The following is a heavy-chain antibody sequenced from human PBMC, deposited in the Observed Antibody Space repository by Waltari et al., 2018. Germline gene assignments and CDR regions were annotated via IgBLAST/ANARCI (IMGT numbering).Heavy chain of an antibody. V-gene: IGHV3-21*01. CDR3: ARGGPQWFGELLSHSGYYYYYMDV. CDR2: ISSSSSYI. D-gene: IGHD3-10*01. CDR1: GFTFSSYS. Sequence: EVQLVESGGGLVKPGGSLRLSCAASGFTFSSYSMNWVRQAHGKGLAWVSSISSSSSYIYYADSVKGRFTISRDNAKNSLYLQMNSLRAEDTAVYYCARGGPQWFGELLSHSGYYYYYMDVWGKGTTVTVSS. J-gene: IGHJ6*03.